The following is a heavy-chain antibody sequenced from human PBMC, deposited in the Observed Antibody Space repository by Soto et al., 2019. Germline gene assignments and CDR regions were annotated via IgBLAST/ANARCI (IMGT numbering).Heavy chain of an antibody. CDR2: ISTYNGNT. CDR3: ARGPTDYYDNSANYFLDY. Sequence: QVKLVQSGAEVKKPGASVKVSCKDSGYTFITYGVSWVRQAPGQGLDWLGWISTYNGNTRYAERLQGRVTMTTDTTTNTAYMELRNLRSDDTAVYYCARGPTDYYDNSANYFLDYWGQGTLVTVSS. D-gene: IGHD3-22*01. CDR1: GYTFITYG. V-gene: IGHV1-18*01. J-gene: IGHJ4*02.